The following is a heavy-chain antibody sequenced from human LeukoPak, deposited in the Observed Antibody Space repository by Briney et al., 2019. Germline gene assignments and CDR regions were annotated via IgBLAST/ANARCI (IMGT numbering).Heavy chain of an antibody. CDR2: IKSKTDGGTT. Sequence: GGSLRLSCAASGFTFSNAWMSWVRQDPGKGLEWVGRIKSKTDGGTTDYAAPVKGRFTISRDDSKNTLYLQMNSLKTEDTAVYYCTTGENGYSYGGPFDYWGQGTLVTVSS. J-gene: IGHJ4*02. CDR3: TTGENGYSYGGPFDY. D-gene: IGHD5-18*01. CDR1: GFTFSNAW. V-gene: IGHV3-15*01.